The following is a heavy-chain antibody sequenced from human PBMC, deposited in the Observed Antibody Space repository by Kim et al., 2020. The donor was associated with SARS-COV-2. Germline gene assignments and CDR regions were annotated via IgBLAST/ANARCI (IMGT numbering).Heavy chain of an antibody. J-gene: IGHJ3*02. V-gene: IGHV4-59*13. CDR1: GGSISSYY. CDR3: ARGARGYSGYGASFDI. Sequence: SETLSLTCTVSGGSISSYYWSWIRQPPGKGLEWIGYIYYSGSTNYNPSLKSRVTISVDTSKNQFSLKLSSVTAADTAVYYCARGARGYSGYGASFDIWGQGTMVTVSS. CDR2: IYYSGST. D-gene: IGHD5-12*01.